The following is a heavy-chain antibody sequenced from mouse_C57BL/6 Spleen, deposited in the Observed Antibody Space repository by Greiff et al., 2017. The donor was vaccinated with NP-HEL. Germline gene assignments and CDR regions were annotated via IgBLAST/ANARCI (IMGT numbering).Heavy chain of an antibody. CDR3: ARGGYYGSSYYFDY. V-gene: IGHV1-55*01. CDR2: IYPGSGST. D-gene: IGHD1-1*01. Sequence: QVQLKQPGAELVKPGASVKMSCKASGYTFTSYWITWVKQRPGQGLEWIGDIYPGSGSTNYNEKFKSKATLTVDTSSSTAYMQLSSLTSEDSAVYYCARGGYYGSSYYFDYWGQGTTLTVSS. J-gene: IGHJ2*01. CDR1: GYTFTSYW.